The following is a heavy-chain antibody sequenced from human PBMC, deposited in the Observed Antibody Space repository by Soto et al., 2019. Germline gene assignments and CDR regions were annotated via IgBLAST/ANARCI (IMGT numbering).Heavy chain of an antibody. D-gene: IGHD1-1*01. J-gene: IGHJ3*02. CDR2: IVVGSGNA. V-gene: IGHV1-58*02. CDR3: AAEGGNDRPFDI. Sequence: GASVKVSCKASGFTFTSSARQWVRQARGQRLEWIGWIVVGSGNANYAQKFQERVTITRDMSTSTAYMELSSLRSEDTAVYYCAAEGGNDRPFDIWGQGTMVTVSS. CDR1: GFTFTSSA.